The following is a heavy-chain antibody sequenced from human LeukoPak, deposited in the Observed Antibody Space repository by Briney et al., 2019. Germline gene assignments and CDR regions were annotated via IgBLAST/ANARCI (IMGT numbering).Heavy chain of an antibody. CDR2: ISGDGGST. V-gene: IGHV3-43*02. D-gene: IGHD6-13*01. CDR3: AKDIDSSWYAEYFQH. CDR1: GFTFDDYA. Sequence: PGGSLRLSCAASGFTFDDYAMHWDRQAPGKGLEWVSLISGDGGSTYSANSVKGRFTISRDNSKNSLYLQMNSLRTEDTALYYCAKDIDSSWYAEYFQHWGQGTLVTVSS. J-gene: IGHJ1*01.